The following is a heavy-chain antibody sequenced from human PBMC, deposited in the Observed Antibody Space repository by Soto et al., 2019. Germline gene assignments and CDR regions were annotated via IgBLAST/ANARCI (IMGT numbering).Heavy chain of an antibody. J-gene: IGHJ6*03. CDR1: GFTFSSYG. Sequence: GGSLRLSCAASGFTFSSYGMNWVRQAPGKGLEWVAVIAYGGSNKYYADSVKGRFTISRDNSKNTLYLQMNSLRAEDTAVYYCAKDSSSWYYYYYYMDVWGKGTTVTVSS. D-gene: IGHD6-13*01. CDR3: AKDSSSWYYYYYYMDV. CDR2: IAYGGSNK. V-gene: IGHV3-30*18.